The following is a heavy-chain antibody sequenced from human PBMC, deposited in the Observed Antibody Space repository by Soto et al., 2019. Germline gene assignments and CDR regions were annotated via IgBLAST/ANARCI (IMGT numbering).Heavy chain of an antibody. Sequence: PGGSLTLPCAASGFSFSSYNMNWVRQAPGKGLEWLSYISGSDDSTYYADSVKGRFTISRDNSKNTLYLQMNSLRAEDTAVYYCAKRSSSSTFDYWGQGTLVTVSS. V-gene: IGHV3-23*01. D-gene: IGHD6-6*01. CDR2: ISGSDDST. CDR3: AKRSSSSTFDY. J-gene: IGHJ4*02. CDR1: GFSFSSYN.